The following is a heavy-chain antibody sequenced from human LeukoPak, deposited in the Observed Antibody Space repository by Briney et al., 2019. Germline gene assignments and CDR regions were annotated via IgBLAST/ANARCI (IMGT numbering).Heavy chain of an antibody. CDR1: GGSFSGYY. J-gene: IGHJ4*02. Sequence: PSETLSLTCAVYGGSFSGYYWSWIRQPPGKGLEWIGEINHSGSTNYNPSLKSRVTISVDTSKNQFSLKLSSVTAADTAVYYCARGLRYYDYVWGSYRYPQSRSYYFDYWGQGTLVTVSS. CDR2: INHSGST. D-gene: IGHD3-16*02. V-gene: IGHV4-34*01. CDR3: ARGLRYYDYVWGSYRYPQSRSYYFDY.